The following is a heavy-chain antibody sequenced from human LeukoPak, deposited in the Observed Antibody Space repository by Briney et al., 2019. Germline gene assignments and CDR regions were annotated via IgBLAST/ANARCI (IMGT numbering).Heavy chain of an antibody. J-gene: IGHJ4*02. CDR1: GFTFSSYA. Sequence: GGSLRLSCAASGFTFSSYAMNWVRQAPGKGLELVSAISGSGGSTYYADSVKGRFTISRDNSKNTLYLQMNSLRAEDTAVYYCAKDYSYYYDSSGYFDYWGQGTLVTVSS. D-gene: IGHD3-22*01. CDR2: ISGSGGST. V-gene: IGHV3-23*01. CDR3: AKDYSYYYDSSGYFDY.